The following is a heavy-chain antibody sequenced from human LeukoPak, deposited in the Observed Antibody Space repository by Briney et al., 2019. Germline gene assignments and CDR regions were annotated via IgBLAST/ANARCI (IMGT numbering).Heavy chain of an antibody. CDR1: GYSFSRFW. V-gene: IGHV3-74*01. CDR3: TRDIGGRSAY. D-gene: IGHD3-16*01. Sequence: PGGSLRLSCEGSGYSFSRFWMHWVRQVPGEGLVWVSRLNEDGGITNYADFAKGRFTISGDNARNTLYLQMNSLSAADTAVYYCTRDIGGRSAYWGQGALVTVSS. J-gene: IGHJ4*02. CDR2: LNEDGGIT.